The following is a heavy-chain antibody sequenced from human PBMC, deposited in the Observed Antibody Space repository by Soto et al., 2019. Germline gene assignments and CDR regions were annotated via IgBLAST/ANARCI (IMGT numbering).Heavy chain of an antibody. V-gene: IGHV4-30-4*01. CDR3: AGFGVGDRDDK. J-gene: IGHJ4*02. CDR1: GSYITSGDYH. CDR2: ISHSETT. Sequence: QVRLQESGPGLVKASQTLSLTCPVSGSYITSGDYHWTWIRQAPGKGLEWIGYISHSETTYYSPALKNRIIISSDFSMNQFSLRLTSVTAADTAVYFCAGFGVGDRDDKWGQGHLVTVSS. D-gene: IGHD2-8*01.